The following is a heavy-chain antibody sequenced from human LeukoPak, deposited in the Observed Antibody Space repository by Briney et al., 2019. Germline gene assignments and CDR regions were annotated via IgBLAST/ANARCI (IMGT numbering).Heavy chain of an antibody. D-gene: IGHD3-9*01. CDR1: GYTFTGYY. Sequence: ASVKVSCKASGYTFTGYYMHWVRQAPGQGLEWMGWINPNSGGTNYAQKFQGRVTMTRDTSTSTAYMELSRLRSDDTAVYYCARVSDDILTGSDAFDIWGQGTMVTVSS. CDR3: ARVSDDILTGSDAFDI. V-gene: IGHV1-2*02. CDR2: INPNSGGT. J-gene: IGHJ3*02.